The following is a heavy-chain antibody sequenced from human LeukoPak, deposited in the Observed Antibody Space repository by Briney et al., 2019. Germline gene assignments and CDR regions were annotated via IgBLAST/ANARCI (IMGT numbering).Heavy chain of an antibody. Sequence: GGSLRLSCAASGFTFSSYSMNWVRQAPGKGLEWVSSISSSSSYIYYADSVKGRFTISRDNAKSSLYLQMNSLRAEDTAVYYCATDFWSGYYTSNDYWGQGTLVTVSS. J-gene: IGHJ4*02. CDR1: GFTFSSYS. D-gene: IGHD3-3*01. CDR2: ISSSSSYI. CDR3: ATDFWSGYYTSNDY. V-gene: IGHV3-21*01.